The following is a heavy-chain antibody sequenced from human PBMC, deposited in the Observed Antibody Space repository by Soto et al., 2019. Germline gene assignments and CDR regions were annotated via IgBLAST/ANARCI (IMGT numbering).Heavy chain of an antibody. J-gene: IGHJ4*02. CDR1: GGTFNNDA. Sequence: AVDGSCKASGGTFNNDAIIWVGPARGQGLEWMGGIIPIFGTANYAQKFQGRVTITADESTSTAYMELSSLRSEDTAVYSCVRGSSGSHVYFDYWGQGTLVTVSS. V-gene: IGHV1-69*01. D-gene: IGHD1-26*01. CDR2: IIPIFGTA. CDR3: VRGSSGSHVYFDY.